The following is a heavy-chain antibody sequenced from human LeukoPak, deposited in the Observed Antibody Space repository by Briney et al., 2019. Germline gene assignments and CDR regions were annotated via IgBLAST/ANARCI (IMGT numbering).Heavy chain of an antibody. V-gene: IGHV3-23*01. CDR2: ISGSDFIT. J-gene: IGHJ4*02. Sequence: GGSLRLSCVVSGFTFSRYAMTWVRQAPGEGLEWVSTISGSDFITYYADSVTGRFTISRDNSKNTVYLQMSSLRGDDTAVYYCALCSGGSCYAFDNWGQGTLVTVSS. D-gene: IGHD2-15*01. CDR1: GFTFSRYA. CDR3: ALCSGGSCYAFDN.